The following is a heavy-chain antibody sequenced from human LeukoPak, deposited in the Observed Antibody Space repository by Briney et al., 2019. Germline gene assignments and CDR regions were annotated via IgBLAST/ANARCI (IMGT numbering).Heavy chain of an antibody. V-gene: IGHV1-18*01. D-gene: IGHD3-22*01. Sequence: GASVKVPCKASGYTFTSYGISWVRQAPGQGLEWMGWISAYNGDTNYAQNLQGRVTMTTDTSTSTAYMELRSLRSDDTAVYYCAREGEYFYDSIGYYSWDYWGQGTLVTVSS. CDR3: AREGEYFYDSIGYYSWDY. CDR2: ISAYNGDT. J-gene: IGHJ4*02. CDR1: GYTFTSYG.